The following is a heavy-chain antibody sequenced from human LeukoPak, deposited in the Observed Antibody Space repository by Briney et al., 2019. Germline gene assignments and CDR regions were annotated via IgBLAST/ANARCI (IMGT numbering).Heavy chain of an antibody. J-gene: IGHJ4*02. CDR3: EAGHCDY. V-gene: IGHV3-64D*09. CDR1: GFAFSKYN. Sequence: GGSLRLSCSASGFAFSKYNIRWVRQTPGKGLEYVSAITDSGDRTYYVDSVRGRFTISRDNSKNTVYLQMTNLKPEDPAVYFCEAGHCDYWGPGTLVTVSS. CDR2: ITDSGDRT. D-gene: IGHD6-19*01.